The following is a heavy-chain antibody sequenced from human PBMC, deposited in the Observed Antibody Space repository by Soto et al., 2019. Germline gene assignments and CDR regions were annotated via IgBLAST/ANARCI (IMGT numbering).Heavy chain of an antibody. CDR3: ASLVAAPSSFSSYYYGMDV. Sequence: GGSLRLSCAASGFTFRSYTMDRVRQAPGKGLEWVSSISSSSSDIYYADSVKGRFTVSRDNAKNSLYLQMNSLRAEDTAVYYCASLVAAPSSFSSYYYGMDVWGQGTTVTVSS. CDR2: ISSSSSDI. CDR1: GFTFRSYT. V-gene: IGHV3-21*01. J-gene: IGHJ6*02. D-gene: IGHD6-6*01.